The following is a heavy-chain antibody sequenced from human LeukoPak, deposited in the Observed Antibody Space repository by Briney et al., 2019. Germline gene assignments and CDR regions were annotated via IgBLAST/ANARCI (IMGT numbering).Heavy chain of an antibody. CDR1: GFTVSSNY. D-gene: IGHD2-21*01. J-gene: IGHJ4*02. Sequence: GGSLRLSCAASGFTVSSNYMTWVRQAPGKGLEWVSVIYSGGSTYYADSVEGRFTISRDSSKNTLYLQMNSLRAEDTAVYYCARAPSLRKLWSSYWGQGTLVTVSS. CDR3: ARAPSLRKLWSSY. V-gene: IGHV3-53*01. CDR2: IYSGGST.